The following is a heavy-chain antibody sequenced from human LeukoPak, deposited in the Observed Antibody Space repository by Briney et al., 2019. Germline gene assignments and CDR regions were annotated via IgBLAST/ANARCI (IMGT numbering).Heavy chain of an antibody. Sequence: ASVKVSCKASGYTFTSYYMHWVRQAPGQGLEWMGIINPSGGSTSYAQKFQGRVTMTRDTSTSTVYMELSSLRSEDTAVYYCAREIPSGSFYYYYGMDVWGQGTTVTVSS. CDR2: INPSGGST. D-gene: IGHD6-13*01. CDR3: AREIPSGSFYYYYGMDV. CDR1: GYTFTSYY. V-gene: IGHV1-46*01. J-gene: IGHJ6*02.